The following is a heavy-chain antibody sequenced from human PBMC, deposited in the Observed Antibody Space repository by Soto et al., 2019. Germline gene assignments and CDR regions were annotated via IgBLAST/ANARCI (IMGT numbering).Heavy chain of an antibody. V-gene: IGHV4-4*02. D-gene: IGHD3-10*01. CDR1: SGSISSSNW. J-gene: IGHJ2*01. CDR2: IYHSGST. CDR3: ASNRRRGITSRYFDL. Sequence: QVQLQESGPGLVKPSGTLSLTCAVSSGSISSSNWWSWVRQPPGKGLEWIGEIYHSGSTNYNPSLKSRVTISVDKSKNQFSLKLSSVTAADTAVYYCASNRRRGITSRYFDLWGSGTLVTVSS.